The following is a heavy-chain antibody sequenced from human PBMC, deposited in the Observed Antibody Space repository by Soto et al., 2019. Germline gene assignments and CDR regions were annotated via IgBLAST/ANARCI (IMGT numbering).Heavy chain of an antibody. J-gene: IGHJ6*02. V-gene: IGHV3-74*01. CDR2: INSDGSST. Sequence: GGSLRLSCAASGFTFSSYWMHWVRQAPGKGLVWVSRINSDGSSTSYADSVKGRFTISRDNAKNTLYLQMNSLRAEDTAVYYCAREEDDFWSGYTSGYYYYGMDVWGQGTTVTVSS. CDR3: AREEDDFWSGYTSGYYYYGMDV. D-gene: IGHD3-3*01. CDR1: GFTFSSYW.